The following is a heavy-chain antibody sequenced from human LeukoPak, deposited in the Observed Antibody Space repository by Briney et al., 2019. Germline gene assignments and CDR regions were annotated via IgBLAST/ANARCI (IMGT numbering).Heavy chain of an antibody. J-gene: IGHJ4*02. V-gene: IGHV6-1*01. D-gene: IGHD1-26*01. CDR2: TDSRSKWFN. Sequence: SQTLSLTCAISGDSVSSKSASWNWIRQSPSGGLEWLGRTDSRSKWFNDYAVSVKSRITINPDTSKNQFSLHLTSVTPDDTAVYYCARGTGSLDYWGQGTLVTVSS. CDR3: ARGTGSLDY. CDR1: GDSVSSKSAS.